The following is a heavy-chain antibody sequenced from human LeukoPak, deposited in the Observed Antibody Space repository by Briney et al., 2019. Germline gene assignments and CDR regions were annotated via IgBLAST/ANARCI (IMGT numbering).Heavy chain of an antibody. Sequence: GGSLRLSCVASGSSLSGYWMYWVRQAPGKGLMYILRNNGDGSTTNYADVVKGRFTMSRDNVKNTLYLQMNSLRVEDTAVYYCARDPRNVGLAPWGQGTLVTVSS. D-gene: IGHD2-15*01. CDR1: GSSLSGYW. CDR2: NNGDGSTT. CDR3: ARDPRNVGLAP. J-gene: IGHJ5*02. V-gene: IGHV3-74*01.